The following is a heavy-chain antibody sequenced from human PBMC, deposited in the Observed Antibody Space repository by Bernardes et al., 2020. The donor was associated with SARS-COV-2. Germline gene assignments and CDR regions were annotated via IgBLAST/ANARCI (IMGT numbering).Heavy chain of an antibody. CDR1: GYTFTGYY. CDR2: INPNSGGT. CDR3: ALPPTNYDRYGMDV. V-gene: IGHV1-2*02. J-gene: IGHJ6*02. D-gene: IGHD3-22*01. Sequence: ASVKVSCKASGYTFTGYYIHWVRQAPGQGLEWMGWINPNSGGTNYAQKFQGRVTMTRDMSISTAYMELSSLRSDDTAVYYCALPPTNYDRYGMDVWGQGTTVTVSS.